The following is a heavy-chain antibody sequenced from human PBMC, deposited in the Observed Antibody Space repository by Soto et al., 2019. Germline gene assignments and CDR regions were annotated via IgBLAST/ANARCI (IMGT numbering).Heavy chain of an antibody. Sequence: GASVKVSCKASGYTFTGHYIHWVRQAPGQGLEWMGWMNPNTGGTNYAQKFQGGVTMTSDTSISTAYMDLTRLTSDDTAVYYCVTSAGEAGSAYRYWGQGTKVTVYS. D-gene: IGHD3-10*01. J-gene: IGHJ4*02. CDR3: VTSAGEAGSAYRY. CDR1: GYTFTGHY. V-gene: IGHV1-2*02. CDR2: MNPNTGGT.